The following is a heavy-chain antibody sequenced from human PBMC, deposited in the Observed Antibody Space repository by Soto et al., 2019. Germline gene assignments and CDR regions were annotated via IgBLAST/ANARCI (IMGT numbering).Heavy chain of an antibody. D-gene: IGHD1-26*01. Sequence: SETLSLTCSVSGYSISSRNWWGWIRQPPGNGLEWIGYIFYSGTTYYNPSLKSRVTMSVDTSKNQFSLKLTSVTAVDTAVYYCARREIQGPIDYWGQG. J-gene: IGHJ4*02. V-gene: IGHV4-28*01. CDR2: IFYSGTT. CDR1: GYSISSRNW. CDR3: ARREIQGPIDY.